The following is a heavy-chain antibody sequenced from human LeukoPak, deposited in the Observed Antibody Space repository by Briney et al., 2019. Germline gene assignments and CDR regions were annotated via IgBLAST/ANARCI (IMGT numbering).Heavy chain of an antibody. V-gene: IGHV3-21*01. J-gene: IGHJ5*02. CDR3: ARVTGTTAGDH. CDR1: GFSFSSYS. D-gene: IGHD1-1*01. Sequence: GGSLRLSCAASGFSFSSYSMDWVRQAPGKGLEWVSSISSGSTSIYYADSVKGRFTISRDNAKNSLYLQMDSLRAEDTAVYYCARVTGTTAGDHWGQGTLVSVSS. CDR2: ISSGSTSI.